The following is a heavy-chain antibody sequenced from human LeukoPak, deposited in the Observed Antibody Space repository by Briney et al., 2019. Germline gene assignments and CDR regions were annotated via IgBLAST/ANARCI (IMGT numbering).Heavy chain of an antibody. J-gene: IGHJ4*02. CDR3: ASISDLLYYFDS. CDR2: IYTGGNT. Sequence: PGGSLRLSCAASGFSVSSNYMSWVRQAPGKGLEWVSLIYTGGNTYYADSVKGRLTLSRDNSKNTAYLQMNSLRVEDTAMCYCASISDLLYYFDSWGQGTLVTVSS. CDR1: GFSVSSNY. V-gene: IGHV3-66*01.